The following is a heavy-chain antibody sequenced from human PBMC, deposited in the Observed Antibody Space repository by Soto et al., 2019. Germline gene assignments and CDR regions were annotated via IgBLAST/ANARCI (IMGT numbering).Heavy chain of an antibody. CDR2: IIPVFNTA. J-gene: IGHJ6*02. Sequence: QVQLVQSGPEVKKPGSSVKVSCMASGGTFSSYGISWVRQAPGQGLEWMGGIIPVFNTANYAQKFEGRLSITADTSTNIAYMDLSSLSSEDTAVYYCARDRPRRMRGGDSPPLHGLDVWGQGTRVTVSS. D-gene: IGHD2-21*01. V-gene: IGHV1-69*06. CDR1: GGTFSSYG. CDR3: ARDRPRRMRGGDSPPLHGLDV.